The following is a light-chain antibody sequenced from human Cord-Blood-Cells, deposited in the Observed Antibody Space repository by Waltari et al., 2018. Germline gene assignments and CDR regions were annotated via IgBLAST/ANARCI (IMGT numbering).Light chain of an antibody. V-gene: IGLV2-14*01. CDR3: SSYTSSSTWV. J-gene: IGLJ3*02. CDR2: DVS. CDR1: SSYVGGYNY. Sequence: QSALTQPASVSGSPGQSITISCTGTSSYVGGYNYVSWYHQPPGKAPKLMIYDVSNRPSGVSNRFSGSKSGNTASLTISGLQAEDEADYYCSSYTSSSTWVFGGGTKLTVL.